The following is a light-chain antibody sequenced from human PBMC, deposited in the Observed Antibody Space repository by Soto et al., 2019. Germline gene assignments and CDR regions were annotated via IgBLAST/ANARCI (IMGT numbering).Light chain of an antibody. J-gene: IGLJ1*01. CDR2: SNN. CDR3: AACDDSLNGYV. Sequence: QSVLTQPPSASGTPGQRVTISCSGSSSNIGSNTVNWYQQLPGTAPKILIYSNNQRPSGVPDRFSGSKSGTSASLAISGLQSEDEADYYCAACDDSLNGYVFGTGTKVTVL. CDR1: SSNIGSNT. V-gene: IGLV1-44*01.